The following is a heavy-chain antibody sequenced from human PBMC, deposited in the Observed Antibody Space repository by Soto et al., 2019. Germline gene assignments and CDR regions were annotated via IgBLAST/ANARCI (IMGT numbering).Heavy chain of an antibody. CDR3: VRDNYYFWHGYYLDS. Sequence: GGSLRLSCVVSRITFSTYRMHWVRQAPGKGLVWVSHNKSDGTVTHYTDSVRGRFIISRDNAKNTVFLQMNSLRAEDTAVYYCVRDNYYFWHGYYLDSWGQGTLVTV. CDR1: RITFSTYR. D-gene: IGHD3-3*01. CDR2: NKSDGTVT. J-gene: IGHJ5*01. V-gene: IGHV3-74*01.